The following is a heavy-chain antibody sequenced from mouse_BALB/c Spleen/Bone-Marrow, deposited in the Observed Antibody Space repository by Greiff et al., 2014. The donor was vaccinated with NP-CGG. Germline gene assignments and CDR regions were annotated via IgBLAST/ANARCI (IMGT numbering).Heavy chain of an antibody. CDR2: IRLKSNNYAT. CDR1: GFTFSNYW. D-gene: IGHD2-4*01. J-gene: IGHJ1*01. V-gene: IGHV6-6*02. CDR3: TRPYYDYRYFDV. Sequence: VQLKESGGGLVQPGGSMKLSCVASGFTFSNYWMNWVRQSPEKGLEWVAEIRLKSNNYATHYAESVKGRFTISRDDSKSSVYLQMNNLRAEDTGIYYCTRPYYDYRYFDVWGAGTTVTVSS.